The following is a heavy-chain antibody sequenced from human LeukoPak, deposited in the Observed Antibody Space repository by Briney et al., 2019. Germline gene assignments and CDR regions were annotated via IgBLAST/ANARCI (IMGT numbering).Heavy chain of an antibody. CDR3: ANSPGTYFDY. D-gene: IGHD1-1*01. V-gene: IGHV3-30-3*01. CDR2: MSYDGSNE. Sequence: SLRPSCAASGFTFSSYAMHWVRQAPGKGLEWVAIMSYDGSNEYYADSVKGRFTISRDNSKNTLYLQMNSLRAEDTAVYYCANSPGTYFDYWGQGTLVTVSS. CDR1: GFTFSSYA. J-gene: IGHJ4*02.